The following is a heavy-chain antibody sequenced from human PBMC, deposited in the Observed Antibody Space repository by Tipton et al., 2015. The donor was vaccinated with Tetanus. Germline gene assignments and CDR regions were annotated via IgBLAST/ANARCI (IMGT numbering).Heavy chain of an antibody. CDR1: GFSFRDFG. D-gene: IGHD2-21*01. V-gene: IGHV3-48*01. CDR3: ARRGEARANWFDS. CDR2: ISYSSTSI. Sequence: SLRLSCAASGFSFRDFGMNWVRQAPGKGLEWVSYISYSSTSIYYADSVKGRFVVSRDNAKNSLYLQMNTLRGDDTAVYYCARRGEARANWFDSWGQGTLVTVSS. J-gene: IGHJ5*01.